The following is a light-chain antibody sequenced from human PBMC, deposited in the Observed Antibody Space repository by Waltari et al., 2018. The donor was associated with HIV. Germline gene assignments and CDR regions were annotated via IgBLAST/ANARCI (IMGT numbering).Light chain of an antibody. CDR1: NIENQA. J-gene: IGLJ3*02. Sequence: SYVLTQPPSVSVAPGQTARVTCGGSNIENQAVHWYQQRPGQAPVLVVYDDSDRPSGIPERFSGSSSRNTATLTISRVKAGDEADYYCQVWDDSSNHWVFGGGTKLTVL. CDR3: QVWDDSSNHWV. CDR2: DDS. V-gene: IGLV3-21*02.